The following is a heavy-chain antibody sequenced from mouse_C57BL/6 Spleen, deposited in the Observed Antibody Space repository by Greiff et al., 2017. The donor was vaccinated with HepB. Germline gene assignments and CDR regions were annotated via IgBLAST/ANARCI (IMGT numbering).Heavy chain of an antibody. CDR1: GYAFSSSW. Sequence: VNLVESGPELVKPGASVKISCKASGYAFSSSWMNWVKQRPGKGLEWIGRIYPGDGDTNYNGKFKGKATLTADKSSSTAYMQLSSLTSEDSAVYFCARQTAQATWFAYWGQGTLVTVSA. CDR2: IYPGDGDT. J-gene: IGHJ3*01. V-gene: IGHV1-82*01. D-gene: IGHD3-2*02. CDR3: ARQTAQATWFAY.